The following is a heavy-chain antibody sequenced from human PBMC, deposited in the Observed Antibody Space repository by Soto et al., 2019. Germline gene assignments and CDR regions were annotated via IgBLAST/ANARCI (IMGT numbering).Heavy chain of an antibody. CDR2: INPSGGYT. Sequence: ASVKVSCKASGYTFSSHYMNWVRQAPGQGLEWLGIINPSGGYTTYAQRFLGRVTMTSDTSTSTVHMELGSLTSEDTAVYYCARGGGIVMVTAPYDHWGQGTLVTVSS. V-gene: IGHV1-46*03. D-gene: IGHD2-21*02. J-gene: IGHJ4*02. CDR3: ARGGGIVMVTAPYDH. CDR1: GYTFSSHY.